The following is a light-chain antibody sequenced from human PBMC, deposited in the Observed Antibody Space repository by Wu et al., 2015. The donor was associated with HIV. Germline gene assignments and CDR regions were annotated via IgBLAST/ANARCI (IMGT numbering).Light chain of an antibody. Sequence: VVLTQSPGTLSLSPGERATLSCRASQSVSSTSLVWYQQKPGQAPSLLIYGTSSRAAGIPDRFSGSGSGTDFTLTISSLEPEDFAVYYCQQRSNWPRLYSFGQGTKLEIK. CDR2: GTS. V-gene: IGKV3D-20*02. CDR3: QQRSNWPRLYS. CDR1: QSVSSTS. J-gene: IGKJ2*03.